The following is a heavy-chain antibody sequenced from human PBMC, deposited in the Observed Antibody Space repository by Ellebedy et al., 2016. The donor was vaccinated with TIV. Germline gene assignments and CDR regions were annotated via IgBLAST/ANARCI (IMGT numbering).Heavy chain of an antibody. J-gene: IGHJ4*02. V-gene: IGHV3-48*01. CDR2: ISSSSSVI. Sequence: GGSLRLSXAASGFTFSAYSMHWVRQAPGKGLECVAYISSSSSVIHYADSVEGRFTISRDNDNDSLYLQMNSLRAEDTAVYYCARHEYVSSSDSWGQGTLVTVSS. CDR3: ARHEYVSSSDS. CDR1: GFTFSAYS. D-gene: IGHD6-6*01.